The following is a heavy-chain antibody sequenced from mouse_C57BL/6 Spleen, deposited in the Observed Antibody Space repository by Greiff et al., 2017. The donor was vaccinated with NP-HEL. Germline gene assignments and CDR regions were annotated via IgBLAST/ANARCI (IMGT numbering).Heavy chain of an antibody. CDR3: TPYYYGSSYGAY. D-gene: IGHD1-1*01. J-gene: IGHJ3*01. CDR2: IDPEDGDT. CDR1: GFNIKDYY. Sequence: QLQQSGAELVRPGASVKLSCTASGFNIKDYYMHWVKQRPEQGLEWIGRIDPEDGDTEYAPKFQGKATMTADTSSNTAYLQLSSLTSEDTAVYYCTPYYYGSSYGAYWGQGTLVTVSA. V-gene: IGHV14-1*01.